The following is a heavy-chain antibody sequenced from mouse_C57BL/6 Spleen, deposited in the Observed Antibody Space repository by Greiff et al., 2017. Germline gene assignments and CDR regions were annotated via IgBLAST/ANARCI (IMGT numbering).Heavy chain of an antibody. CDR2: IHPNSGST. J-gene: IGHJ1*03. V-gene: IGHV1-64*01. CDR3: ARSGWDEGYFDV. CDR1: GYTFTSYW. Sequence: QVQLQQPGAELVKPGASVKLSCKASGYTFTSYWMHWVKQRPGQGLEWIGMIHPNSGSTNYNEKFKSKATLTVDKSSSTAYMQLSSLTSEDSAVYYCARSGWDEGYFDVWGTGTTVTVSS. D-gene: IGHD3-2*02.